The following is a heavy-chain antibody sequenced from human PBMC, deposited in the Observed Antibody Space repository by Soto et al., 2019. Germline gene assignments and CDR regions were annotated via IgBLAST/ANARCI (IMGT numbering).Heavy chain of an antibody. J-gene: IGHJ6*02. D-gene: IGHD6-19*01. Sequence: PGGSLTLSCAASGFTFSSYWMSWVRQAPGKGLEWVANIKQDGSEKYYVDSVKGRFTISRDNAKNSLYLQMNSLRAEHTAVYYCASVPTDSGWYSYYYGMDVWGQRTRVTVSS. V-gene: IGHV3-7*05. CDR2: IKQDGSEK. CDR3: ASVPTDSGWYSYYYGMDV. CDR1: GFTFSSYW.